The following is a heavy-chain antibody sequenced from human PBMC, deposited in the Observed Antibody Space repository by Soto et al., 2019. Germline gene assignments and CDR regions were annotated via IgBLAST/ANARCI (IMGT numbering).Heavy chain of an antibody. Sequence: VQLVESGGGLVQPGGSLRLSCAASGFTFSSYEMNWVRQAPGKGLEWVSYISSSGSTIYYADSVKGRFTISRDNAKNSLYLQMNSLRAEDTAVYYCARSCRVVSRGFKAYYYGMDVWGQGTTVTVSS. D-gene: IGHD3-10*01. V-gene: IGHV3-48*03. CDR2: ISSSGSTI. CDR3: ARSCRVVSRGFKAYYYGMDV. CDR1: GFTFSSYE. J-gene: IGHJ6*02.